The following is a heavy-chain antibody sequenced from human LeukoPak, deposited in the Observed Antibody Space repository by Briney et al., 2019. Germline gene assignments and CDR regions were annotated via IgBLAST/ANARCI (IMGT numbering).Heavy chain of an antibody. D-gene: IGHD6-19*01. CDR1: GFTFSSYA. J-gene: IGHJ4*02. Sequence: GGSLRLSCAASGFTFSSYAMSWVRQAPGKGLEWVSAISGSGGSTYYADSVKGRFTISRDNSKNTLYLQMNSLRAEDTAVYYCAKLPLKYSSGWPDYWGQGTLVTVSS. CDR3: AKLPLKYSSGWPDY. V-gene: IGHV3-23*01. CDR2: ISGSGGST.